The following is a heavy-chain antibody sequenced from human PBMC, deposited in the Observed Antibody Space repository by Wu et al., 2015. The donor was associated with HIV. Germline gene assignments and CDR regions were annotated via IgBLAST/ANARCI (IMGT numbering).Heavy chain of an antibody. V-gene: IGHV1-18*01. Sequence: QVQLVQSGAEVRKPGSSVKVSCRASGDTFDNYAINWVRQAPGQGLEWMGWISVNNGNTKYPQKIQGRVTMTADTSTNTAYMELRSLRSDDTAIYYCAKENYYYDNNGFYYGKYFDFYGQGTLVTVSS. CDR3: AKENYYYDNNGFYYGKYFDF. D-gene: IGHD3-22*01. J-gene: IGHJ4*02. CDR1: GDTFDNYA. CDR2: ISVNNGNT.